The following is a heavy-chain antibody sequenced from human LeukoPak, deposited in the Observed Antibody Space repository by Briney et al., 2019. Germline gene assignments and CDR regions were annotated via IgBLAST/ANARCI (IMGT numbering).Heavy chain of an antibody. V-gene: IGHV4-59*01. D-gene: IGHD3-3*01. CDR3: ARDDTSTYDFWSGYYVPAGFDY. Sequence: SETLSLTCTVSGGSISSYYWSWIRQPPGKGLEWIGYIYYRGSTNYNPSLKSRVTISVDTSKNQFSLKLSSVTAADTAVYYCARDDTSTYDFWSGYYVPAGFDYWGQGTLVTVSS. CDR2: IYYRGST. J-gene: IGHJ4*02. CDR1: GGSISSYY.